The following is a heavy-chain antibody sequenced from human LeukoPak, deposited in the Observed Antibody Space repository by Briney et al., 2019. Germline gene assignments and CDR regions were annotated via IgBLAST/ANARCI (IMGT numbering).Heavy chain of an antibody. J-gene: IGHJ4*02. Sequence: SETLSLTCAVYGGSFSGYYWSWIRQPPGKGLEWIGEINHSGSTDYNPSLKSRVTISVDTSKNQFSLKLSSVTAADTAVYYCARTTKYDYVWGSYRHDYWGQGTLVTVSS. CDR2: INHSGST. CDR1: GGSFSGYY. D-gene: IGHD3-16*02. CDR3: ARTTKYDYVWGSYRHDY. V-gene: IGHV4-34*01.